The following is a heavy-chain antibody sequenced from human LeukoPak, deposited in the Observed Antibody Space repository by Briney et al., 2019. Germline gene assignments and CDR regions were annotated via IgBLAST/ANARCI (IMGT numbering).Heavy chain of an antibody. CDR2: ISGSGGGT. V-gene: IGHV3-23*01. D-gene: IGHD1-26*01. J-gene: IGHJ4*02. CDR3: AKDLGRYRNNFFDY. Sequence: GGSLRLSCAASGFTFSSIAMSWVRQAPDKGLEWVSTISGSGGGTYYADSVKGRFTISRDDSKNTLYLQMNSLRADDTAVYYCAKDLGRYRNNFFDYWGQGNLVTVFS. CDR1: GFTFSSIA.